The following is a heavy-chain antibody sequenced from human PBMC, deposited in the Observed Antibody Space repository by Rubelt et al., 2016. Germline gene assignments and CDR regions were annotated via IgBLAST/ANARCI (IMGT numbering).Heavy chain of an antibody. CDR2: INANYET. J-gene: IGHJ4*02. D-gene: IGHD5-24*01. V-gene: IGHV3-69-1*01. CDR3: SGRDLFDY. Sequence: MDWVRQAPGKGLEWVSYINANYETLYASSVEGRFTISRDNPNNSLYLQMNSLRAEDTAVYYFSGRDLFDYWGQGTLVTVSS.